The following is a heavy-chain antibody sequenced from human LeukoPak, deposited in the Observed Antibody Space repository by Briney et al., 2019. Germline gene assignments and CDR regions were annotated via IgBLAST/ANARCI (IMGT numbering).Heavy chain of an antibody. Sequence: SETLSLTCSVSGGSISNLYLSWIRQPAGKGLEWIGRIYVSGRIDYNPSLRSRVTISLDTSKNQFSLKLSSVTAADTAVYYCARDGRFPPEPLPRYFDYWGQGTLVTVSS. V-gene: IGHV4-4*07. CDR2: IYVSGRI. D-gene: IGHD1-14*01. J-gene: IGHJ4*02. CDR1: GGSISNLY. CDR3: ARDGRFPPEPLPRYFDY.